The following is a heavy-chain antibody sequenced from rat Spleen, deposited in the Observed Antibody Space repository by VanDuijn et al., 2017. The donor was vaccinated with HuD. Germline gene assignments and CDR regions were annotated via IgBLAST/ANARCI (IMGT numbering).Heavy chain of an antibody. CDR1: GFTFSNYG. D-gene: IGHD1-2*01. Sequence: EVQLVESGGGLVQPGRSLKLSCAASGFTFSNYGMAWVRQTPTKGLEWVASISTGGGNTYYRDSVKGRFTISRDNAKNTQYLQMDSLRSEDTATYYCARRGIAAISTPYYFDYWGQGVMVTVSS. CDR2: ISTGGGNT. CDR3: ARRGIAAISTPYYFDY. J-gene: IGHJ2*01. V-gene: IGHV5S14*01.